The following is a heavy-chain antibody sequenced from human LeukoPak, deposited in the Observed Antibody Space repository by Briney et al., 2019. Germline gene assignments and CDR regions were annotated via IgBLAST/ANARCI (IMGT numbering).Heavy chain of an antibody. J-gene: IGHJ4*02. V-gene: IGHV4-34*01. Sequence: SETLSLTCAVYGGSFSGYYWSWLRQPPGKGLEWMGEINHSGSTNYNPSLKSRVTISVDTSKNQFSLKLSSVTAADTAVYYCARGRVYYYGSGTYPLFDYWGQGTLVTVSS. D-gene: IGHD3-10*01. CDR3: ARGRVYYYGSGTYPLFDY. CDR2: INHSGST. CDR1: GGSFSGYY.